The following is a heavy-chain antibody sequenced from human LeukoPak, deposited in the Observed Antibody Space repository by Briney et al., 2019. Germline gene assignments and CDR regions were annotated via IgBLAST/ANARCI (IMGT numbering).Heavy chain of an antibody. CDR2: ISYDGSNK. Sequence: GGSLRLSCAASGFTFSTYAMHWVRQAPVKGLEWVAVISYDGSNKYYADSVKGRFTISRDNSKNTLFLQMNSLRAEDTAVYYCARVGYSSGWYIDWFDPWGQGTLVTVSS. CDR1: GFTFSTYA. D-gene: IGHD6-19*01. J-gene: IGHJ5*02. CDR3: ARVGYSSGWYIDWFDP. V-gene: IGHV3-30*07.